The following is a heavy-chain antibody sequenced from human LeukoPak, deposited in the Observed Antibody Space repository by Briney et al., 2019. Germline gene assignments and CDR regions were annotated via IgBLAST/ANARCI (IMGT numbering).Heavy chain of an antibody. CDR2: INWNGGRT. V-gene: IGHV3-20*04. J-gene: IGHJ4*02. CDR3: ARDRGGYDWVFDY. CDR1: GFTFDDYG. Sequence: GRSLRLSCAASGFTFDDYGMSWVRQAPGKGLEWVSGINWNGGRTGYADSVKGRFTISRDNAKNSLYLQMNSLRAEDTALYYCARDRGGYDWVFDYWGQGTLVTVSS. D-gene: IGHD5-12*01.